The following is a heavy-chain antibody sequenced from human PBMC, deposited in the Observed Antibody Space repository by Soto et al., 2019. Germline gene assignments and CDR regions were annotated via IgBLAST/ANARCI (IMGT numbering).Heavy chain of an antibody. CDR2: ISYDGSNK. CDR3: AREDNYYDSSGYYTGNFDY. Sequence: PGGSLRLSCAASGFTFNSYAMHWVRQAPGKGLEWVAVISYDGSNKYYADSVKGRFTISRDNSKNTLYLQMNSLRAEDTAVYYCAREDNYYDSSGYYTGNFDYWGQGTLVTVSS. J-gene: IGHJ4*02. D-gene: IGHD3-22*01. CDR1: GFTFNSYA. V-gene: IGHV3-30-3*01.